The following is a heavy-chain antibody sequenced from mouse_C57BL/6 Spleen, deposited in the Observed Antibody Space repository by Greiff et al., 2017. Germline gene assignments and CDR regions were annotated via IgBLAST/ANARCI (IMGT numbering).Heavy chain of an antibody. CDR2: ISYSGST. D-gene: IGHD1-1*01. Sequence: EVQLVESGPGMVKPSQSLSLTCTVTGYSITSGYDWHWIRHFPGNKLEWMGYISYSGSTNYNPSLKSRISITHDTSKNHFFLKLNSVTTEDTATYYCARPYGSSSYWYFDVWGTGTTVTVSS. CDR1: GYSITSGYD. CDR3: ARPYGSSSYWYFDV. J-gene: IGHJ1*03. V-gene: IGHV3-1*01.